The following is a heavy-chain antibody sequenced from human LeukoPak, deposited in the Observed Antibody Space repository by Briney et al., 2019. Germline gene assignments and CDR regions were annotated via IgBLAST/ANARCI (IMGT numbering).Heavy chain of an antibody. Sequence: VASVKVSCKASGYTFTSYGISWVRQAPGQGLEWMGWISAYNGNTNYAQKLQGRVTMTTDTSTSTAYMELRSLRSDDTAVYYCARDLREESRSWLNPDAFDIWGQGTMVTVSS. D-gene: IGHD6-6*01. J-gene: IGHJ3*02. CDR3: ARDLREESRSWLNPDAFDI. CDR2: ISAYNGNT. V-gene: IGHV1-18*01. CDR1: GYTFTSYG.